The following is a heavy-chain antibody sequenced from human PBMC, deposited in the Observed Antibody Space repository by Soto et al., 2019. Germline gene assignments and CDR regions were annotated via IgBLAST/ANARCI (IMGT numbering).Heavy chain of an antibody. CDR3: ARELGS. Sequence: EVQLVESGGGLVQPGGSLRLSCAASGFTFSDHYMDWVRQAPGKGLEWVGRSRNKANSYTTEYAASVRGRFTISRDDSKNSLVLQMDSLETEDTAVLYCARELGSRGPGTLVTVSS. V-gene: IGHV3-72*01. CDR1: GFTFSDHY. CDR2: SRNKANSYTT. J-gene: IGHJ4*02.